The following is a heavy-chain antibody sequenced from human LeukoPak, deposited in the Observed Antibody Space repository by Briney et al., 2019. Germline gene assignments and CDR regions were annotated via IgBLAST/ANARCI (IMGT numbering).Heavy chain of an antibody. CDR1: GFTFSSYG. J-gene: IGHJ2*01. CDR3: ARNKINTVATGWYFDL. Sequence: PGGSLRLSCAASGFTFSSYGMNWVRQAPGKGLEWVSFVSIGGTYIYYADSVKGRFTISRDDAKNSLYLQMNSLTAEDTAEYYCARNKINTVATGWYFDLGGRGTLVTVS. D-gene: IGHD4-23*01. V-gene: IGHV3-21*01. CDR2: VSIGGTYI.